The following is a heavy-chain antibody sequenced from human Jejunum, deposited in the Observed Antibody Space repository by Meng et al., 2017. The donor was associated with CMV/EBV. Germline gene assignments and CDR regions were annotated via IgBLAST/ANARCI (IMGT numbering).Heavy chain of an antibody. CDR2: ISTHSTYI. J-gene: IGHJ4*02. D-gene: IGHD2-2*01. Sequence: FTSYTMSWVRQGRGKGLEWVSSISTHSTYISYADSVKGRFTISRDNAKNSLYLQVDSLRAEDTAVYYCASGFCGSTTCYREFDYWGQGTLVTVSS. V-gene: IGHV3-21*01. CDR1: FTSYT. CDR3: ASGFCGSTTCYREFDY.